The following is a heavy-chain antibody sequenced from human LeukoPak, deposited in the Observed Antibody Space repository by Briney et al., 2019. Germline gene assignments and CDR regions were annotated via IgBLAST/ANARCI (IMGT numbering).Heavy chain of an antibody. CDR1: GFTFSDYY. V-gene: IGHV3-11*01. Sequence: GGSLRLSCAASGFTFSDYYMSWIRQAPGKGLEWDSYISSSGSTIYYADSVKGRFTISRDNAKNSLYLQMNSLRAEDTAVYYCAREAGYCSGGSCSHTPYYFDYWGQGTLVTVSS. D-gene: IGHD2-15*01. J-gene: IGHJ4*02. CDR2: ISSSGSTI. CDR3: AREAGYCSGGSCSHTPYYFDY.